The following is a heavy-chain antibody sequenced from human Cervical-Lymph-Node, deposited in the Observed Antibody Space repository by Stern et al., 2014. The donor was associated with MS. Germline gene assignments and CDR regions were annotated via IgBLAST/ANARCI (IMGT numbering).Heavy chain of an antibody. Sequence: VQLEESGGGLVKPGGSLSLSCAASGFTFFDYYMRWIRQTPGKGLEWIADISSSGVTIFYADSVKGRFTISRDNEKNSVHLQLNSLRPEDTAVYYCARDRSRYEPRQGMDVWGPGTTVTVSS. D-gene: IGHD1-1*01. CDR1: GFTFFDYY. J-gene: IGHJ6*02. CDR2: ISSSGVTI. CDR3: ARDRSRYEPRQGMDV. V-gene: IGHV3-11*01.